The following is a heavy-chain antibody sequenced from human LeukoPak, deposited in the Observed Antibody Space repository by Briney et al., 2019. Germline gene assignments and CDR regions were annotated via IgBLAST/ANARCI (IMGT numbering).Heavy chain of an antibody. Sequence: GSLRLSCAASGFTFSSYWMHWVRQAPGKGPVWVSHINNDGSTTNYADSVKGRFTISRDNAKNTLYLQMNSLSAEDTAVYYCARVRSSMIRGDTLDYWGQGTLVTVSS. CDR1: GFTFSSYW. CDR3: ARVRSSMIRGDTLDY. D-gene: IGHD3-10*01. V-gene: IGHV3-74*01. J-gene: IGHJ4*02. CDR2: INNDGSTT.